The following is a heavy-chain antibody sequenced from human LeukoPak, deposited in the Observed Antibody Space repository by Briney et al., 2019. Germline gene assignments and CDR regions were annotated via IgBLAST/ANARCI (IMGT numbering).Heavy chain of an antibody. Sequence: LSLTCAVYGGSFSGYYWSWIRQPPGKGLEWVSSINTLSNDIHYTDSVKGRFTISRDNAKNSLFLQMNSLRVDDTAIYYCARDLWFGELGLGYWGQGILVTVSS. CDR1: GGSFSGYY. CDR2: INTLSNDI. J-gene: IGHJ4*02. V-gene: IGHV3-11*06. D-gene: IGHD3-10*01. CDR3: ARDLWFGELGLGY.